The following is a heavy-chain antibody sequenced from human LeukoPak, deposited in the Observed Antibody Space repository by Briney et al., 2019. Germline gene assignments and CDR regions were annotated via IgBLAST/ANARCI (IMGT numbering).Heavy chain of an antibody. D-gene: IGHD3-22*01. CDR1: GFSLNTRGGG. Sequence: SGPTLVNPTQTLTLTCTFSGFSLNTRGGGVAWIRQPPGRALEWLALIYWDDDRRYSPSLKSRLPITKDTSRNQVVLTMTNMDPVDTATYFCAHRKNYYDSSVFDNWGQGTLVTASS. CDR3: AHRKNYYDSSVFDN. J-gene: IGHJ4*02. CDR2: IYWDDDR. V-gene: IGHV2-5*02.